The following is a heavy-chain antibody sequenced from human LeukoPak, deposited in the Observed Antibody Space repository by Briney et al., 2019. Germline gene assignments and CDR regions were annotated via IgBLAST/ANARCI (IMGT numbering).Heavy chain of an antibody. CDR1: GFTFSSYA. CDR3: AREGDFRGSSSFDY. D-gene: IGHD6-13*01. CDR2: ISSSSSYI. Sequence: PGGSLRLSCAASGFTFSSYAMSWVRQAPGKGLEWVSSISSSSSYIYYADSVKGRFTISRDNAKNSLYLQMNSLRAEDTAVYYCAREGDFRGSSSFDYWGQGTLVTVSS. V-gene: IGHV3-21*01. J-gene: IGHJ4*02.